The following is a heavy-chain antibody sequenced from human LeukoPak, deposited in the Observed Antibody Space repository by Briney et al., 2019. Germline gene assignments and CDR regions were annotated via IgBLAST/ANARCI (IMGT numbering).Heavy chain of an antibody. J-gene: IGHJ4*02. D-gene: IGHD5-18*01. CDR3: ARHTYGYDLYYFDY. CDR2: IYHSGSA. CDR1: GDSISTYY. Sequence: SETLSLTCTVSGDSISTYYWSWVRQAPGKGLEWIGSIYHSGSAYYNPSLKSRVTISIDTSKNQMSLRVNSVTAADTAVYYCARHTYGYDLYYFDYWGQGTLVTVSS. V-gene: IGHV4-59*08.